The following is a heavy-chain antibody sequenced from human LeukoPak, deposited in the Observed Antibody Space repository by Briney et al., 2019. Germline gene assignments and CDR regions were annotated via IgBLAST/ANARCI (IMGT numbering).Heavy chain of an antibody. D-gene: IGHD3-22*01. CDR3: ARVPGSSGFSYTPPDY. CDR2: INPSGGST. V-gene: IGHV1-46*01. CDR1: GYTFTSYY. Sequence: GASVKVSCKASGYTFTSYYMHWARQAPGQGLEWMGIINPSGGSTSYAQKFQGRVTMTRDTSTSTVYMELSSLRSEDTAVYYCARVPGSSGFSYTPPDYWGQGTLVTVSS. J-gene: IGHJ4*02.